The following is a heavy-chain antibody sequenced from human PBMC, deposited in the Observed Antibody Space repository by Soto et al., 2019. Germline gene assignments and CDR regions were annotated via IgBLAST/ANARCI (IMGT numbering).Heavy chain of an antibody. CDR1: GYSFTNYG. CDR3: ARDRGVAPPVAGNTHYYYYMDV. V-gene: IGHV1-18*01. CDR2: ISAYNGNT. D-gene: IGHD6-19*01. Sequence: QDQLVQSGVEVKKPGASVKVSCKASGYSFTNYGITWVRQAPGQGFEWMGWISAYNGNTNYAQKFQGRVTMTTDASTSTAYLELRSLKSVDTAVYYCARDRGVAPPVAGNTHYYYYMDVWGKGTTGTVSS. J-gene: IGHJ6*03.